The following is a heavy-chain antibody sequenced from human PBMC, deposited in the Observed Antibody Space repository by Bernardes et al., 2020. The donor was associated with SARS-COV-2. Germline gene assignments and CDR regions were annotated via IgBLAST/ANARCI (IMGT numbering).Heavy chain of an antibody. CDR1: GFTFSRNW. CDR2: IDTDGGIT. J-gene: IGHJ5*02. V-gene: IGHV3-74*01. CDR3: AREPSRRADL. Sequence: GGSLRLSCAASGFTFSRNWMHWVRQVPGKGLVWVSRIDTDGGITSYADFVKGQFTISRDNSKNTLYLQLNSLRVEDTAMYYCAREPSRRADLWGQGTLVTVSS. D-gene: IGHD2-2*01.